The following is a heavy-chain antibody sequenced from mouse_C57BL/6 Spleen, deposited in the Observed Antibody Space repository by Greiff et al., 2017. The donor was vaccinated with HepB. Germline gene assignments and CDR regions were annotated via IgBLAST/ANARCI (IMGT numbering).Heavy chain of an antibody. J-gene: IGHJ2*01. D-gene: IGHD1-1*01. CDR2: IRNKANNHAT. V-gene: IGHV6-6*01. CDR3: TRQEYYGSGGYFDY. CDR1: GFTFSDAW. Sequence: EVKVVESGGGLVQPGGSMKLSCAASGFTFSDAWMDWVRQSPEKGLEWVAEIRNKANNHATYYAESVKGRFTIARDDSKSSVYLQMNSLRAEDTGIYYCTRQEYYGSGGYFDYWGQGTTLTVSS.